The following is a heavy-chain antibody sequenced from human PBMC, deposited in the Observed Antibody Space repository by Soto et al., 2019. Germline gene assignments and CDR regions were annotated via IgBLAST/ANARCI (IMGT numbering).Heavy chain of an antibody. J-gene: IGHJ5*02. CDR2: ISAYNGNT. Sequence: GASVKLSCKASGYTFTSYGISWVRQAPGQGLEWMGWISAYNGNTNYAQKLQGRVTMTTDTSTSTAYMELRSLRSDDTAVYYCARHYYGVRNRYYANWFDPWGQGTLVTVS. D-gene: IGHD3-3*01. CDR1: GYTFTSYG. V-gene: IGHV1-18*01. CDR3: ARHYYGVRNRYYANWFDP.